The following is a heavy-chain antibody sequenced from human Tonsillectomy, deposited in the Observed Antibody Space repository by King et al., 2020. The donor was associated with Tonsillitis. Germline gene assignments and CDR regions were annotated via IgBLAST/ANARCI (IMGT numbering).Heavy chain of an antibody. CDR1: GGSFNSYV. D-gene: IGHD3-10*01. Sequence: VQLVQSGADVKKPGSSVKVSCKASGGSFNSYVINWVRQAPGQGLEWMGGIIGKFGTSNYAQKFQGRVTMTADESTSTANMELTSLKSEDTAVYYCATYRGGRWFGAYFQNWGQGTLVTVSS. V-gene: IGHV1-69*01. CDR3: ATYRGGRWFGAYFQN. J-gene: IGHJ1*01. CDR2: IIGKFGTS.